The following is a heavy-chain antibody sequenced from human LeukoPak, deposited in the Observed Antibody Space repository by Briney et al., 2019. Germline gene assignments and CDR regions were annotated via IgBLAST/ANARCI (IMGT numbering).Heavy chain of an antibody. J-gene: IGHJ4*02. V-gene: IGHV4-61*02. D-gene: IGHD3-10*01. CDR2: IYTSGST. CDR1: GFSISSGYW. Sequence: PSGTLSLTCAVSGFSISSGYWWSWIRQPAGKGLEWIGRIYTSGSTNYNPSLKSRVTISVDTSKNQFSLKLSSVTAADTAVYYCARGGYGSGTHFDYWGQGTLVTVSS. CDR3: ARGGYGSGTHFDY.